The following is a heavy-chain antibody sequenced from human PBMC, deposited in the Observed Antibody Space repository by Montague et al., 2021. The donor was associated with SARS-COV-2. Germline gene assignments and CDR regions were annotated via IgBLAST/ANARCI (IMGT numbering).Heavy chain of an antibody. CDR2: ISGSGSKT. V-gene: IGHV3-11*01. CDR3: ARDQGGYGTFDI. D-gene: IGHD5-12*01. J-gene: IGHJ3*02. CDR1: GFIFSDYY. Sequence: SLRLSLSASGFIFSDYYMTWIRQAPGKGLERVSHISGSGSKTYYADSVKGRFTISRDTANNSVYLQMNFLGAEDTAVYYCARDQGGYGTFDIWGQGTMVTVSS.